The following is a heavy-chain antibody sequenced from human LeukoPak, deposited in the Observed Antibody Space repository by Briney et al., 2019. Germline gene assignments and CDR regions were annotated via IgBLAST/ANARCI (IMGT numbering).Heavy chain of an antibody. V-gene: IGHV4-61*02. Sequence: SQTLSLTCTVSGGSIGSGSYYWSWIRQPAGKGLEWIGRIYTSGSTNYNPSLKSRVTISVDTSKNQFSLKLSSVTAADTAVYYCARQFDCWGQGTLVTVSS. CDR1: GGSIGSGSYY. CDR3: ARQFDC. J-gene: IGHJ4*02. CDR2: IYTSGST.